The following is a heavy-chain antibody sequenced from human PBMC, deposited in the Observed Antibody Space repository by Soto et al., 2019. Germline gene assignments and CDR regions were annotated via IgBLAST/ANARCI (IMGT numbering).Heavy chain of an antibody. J-gene: IGHJ1*01. CDR3: ARYGTRADW. V-gene: IGHV3-11*06. D-gene: IGHD3-9*01. CDR2: ISPGSRYP. Sequence: QVQLVESGGGLVPPGGSLRLSCAGSGFTFGDSYMSWIRQAPGKGLEWLSYISPGSRYPAYADSVKGRFTISRDNAKRSLYLHLSSLRVEDTAVYYCARYGTRADWWGLGTQVTVSS. CDR1: GFTFGDSY.